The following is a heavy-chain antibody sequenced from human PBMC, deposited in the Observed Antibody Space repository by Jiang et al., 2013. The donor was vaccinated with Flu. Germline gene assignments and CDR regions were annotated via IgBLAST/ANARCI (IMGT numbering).Heavy chain of an antibody. Sequence: KPTQTLTLTCAFSGFSLNTREVGVGWIRQPPGKAPEWLALVYWDDDKRYSPSLKTRLTITKDTSKNQVVLIMTNMDPVDTATFFCAHSRRRELCSGGNCYSFHHWGQGALVTVSS. J-gene: IGHJ4*02. CDR3: AHSRRRELCSGGNCYSFHH. CDR1: GFSLNTREVG. CDR2: VYWDDDK. D-gene: IGHD2-15*01. V-gene: IGHV2-5*02.